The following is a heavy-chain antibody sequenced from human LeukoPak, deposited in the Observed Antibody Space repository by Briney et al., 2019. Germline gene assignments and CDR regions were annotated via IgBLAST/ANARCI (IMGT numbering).Heavy chain of an antibody. D-gene: IGHD5-18*01. CDR1: GFTFTNYA. V-gene: IGHV3-23*01. CDR3: AKAPGEYSSN. CDR2: VTGGGVDT. J-gene: IGHJ3*01. Sequence: GGSLRLSCAASGFTFTNYAMNWFRQAPGKWLEWVSTVTGGGVDTYYADSVKGRFTISRDNSKNTLHLQMNNLRAEDTAIYYCAKAPGEYSSNWGQETVVTVSS.